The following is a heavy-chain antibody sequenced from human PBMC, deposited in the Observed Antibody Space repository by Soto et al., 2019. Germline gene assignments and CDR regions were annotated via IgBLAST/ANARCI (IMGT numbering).Heavy chain of an antibody. J-gene: IGHJ3*02. Sequence: QVPLVQSGAEVKKSGASVKVSCKASGYTFTGYYIHWVRQAPGQGLEWMGWINPNSGGTNYARNFQGWVTMTRDTSITTAYMELSRLKSDDTAVYYCARDVHDAFDIWGQGTMVTVSS. V-gene: IGHV1-2*04. CDR3: ARDVHDAFDI. CDR1: GYTFTGYY. CDR2: INPNSGGT.